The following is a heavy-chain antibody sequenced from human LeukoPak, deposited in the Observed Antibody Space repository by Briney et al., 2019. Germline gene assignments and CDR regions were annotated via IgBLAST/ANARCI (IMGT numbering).Heavy chain of an antibody. CDR3: AKDTSLRHYDYVWGSSPAFDY. CDR1: RFTFSSYG. D-gene: IGHD3-16*01. J-gene: IGHJ4*02. Sequence: PGGSLRLSCAASRFTFSSYGMHWVRQAPGKGLEWVAYIQYDGSNEQYADSVKGRFSISRDSSKNILYLQMSSLRAEDTAVYYCAKDTSLRHYDYVWGSSPAFDYWGQGTLVTVSS. V-gene: IGHV3-30*02. CDR2: IQYDGSNE.